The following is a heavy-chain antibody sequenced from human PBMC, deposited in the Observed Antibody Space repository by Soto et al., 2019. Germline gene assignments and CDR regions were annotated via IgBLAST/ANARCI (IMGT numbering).Heavy chain of an antibody. J-gene: IGHJ3*02. CDR1: GYTFSNYG. CDR2: VSPYSGDT. V-gene: IGHV1-18*01. Sequence: QVHLVQSGGEVKKPGASVRVSCKASGYTFSNYGLSWVRQAPGQGLEWVGWVSPYSGDTSYARRLQGRVIMTTDTSSSTAYMELWSLTSDYTAVYYCARDWGGRINALDIWGQGTRVTVSS. CDR3: ARDWGGRINALDI. D-gene: IGHD3-16*01.